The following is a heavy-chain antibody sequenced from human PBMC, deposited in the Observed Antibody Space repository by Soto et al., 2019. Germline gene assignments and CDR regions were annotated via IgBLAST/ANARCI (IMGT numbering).Heavy chain of an antibody. V-gene: IGHV4-59*08. J-gene: IGHJ5*02. CDR2: IYYSGST. CDR3: AAEVLFGVVIRSWFDP. Sequence: SETLSLTCTVSDDSIRSYYWSWIRQPPGKGLEWIGYIYYSGSTNYNPSLKSRVSISVDMSRNQFSLKLSSVTAADTAVYYCAAEVLFGVVIRSWFDPWGQGTLVTVSS. D-gene: IGHD3-3*01. CDR1: DDSIRSYY.